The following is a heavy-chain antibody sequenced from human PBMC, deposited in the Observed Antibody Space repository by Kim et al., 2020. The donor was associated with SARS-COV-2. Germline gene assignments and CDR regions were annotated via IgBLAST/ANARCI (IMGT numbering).Heavy chain of an antibody. D-gene: IGHD5-12*01. CDR2: ISYDGSNK. CDR1: GFTFSIYG. J-gene: IGHJ3*02. Sequence: GGSLRLSCAASGFTFSIYGMHWVRQAPGKGLEWVAVISYDGSNKYYADSVKGRFTISRDNSKNTLYLQMNSLRAEDTAVYYCANDLDGYTLLNAFDIWGQGTMVTVSS. CDR3: ANDLDGYTLLNAFDI. V-gene: IGHV3-30*18.